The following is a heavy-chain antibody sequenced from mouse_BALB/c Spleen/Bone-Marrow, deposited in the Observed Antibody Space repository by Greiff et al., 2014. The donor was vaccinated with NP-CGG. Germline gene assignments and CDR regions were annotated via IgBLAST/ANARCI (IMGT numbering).Heavy chain of an antibody. CDR3: TRREGNYAFAY. Sequence: VQLQQSGAELVRPGASVKLSCKASGYTFTSYWINWVKQRPGQGLEWIGNIYPSDSYTNYNQKFKDKATLTVDKSSSTAYMQLSNPTSEDSAVYYGTRREGNYAFAYWGQGTLVTVSA. CDR1: GYTFTSYW. J-gene: IGHJ3*01. D-gene: IGHD2-1*01. V-gene: IGHV1-69*02. CDR2: IYPSDSYT.